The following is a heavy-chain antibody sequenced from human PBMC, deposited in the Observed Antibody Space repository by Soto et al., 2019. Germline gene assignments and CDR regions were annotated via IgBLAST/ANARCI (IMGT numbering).Heavy chain of an antibody. CDR3: ARASSPAAPSYNWFDP. CDR2: INAGNGNT. Sequence: WASVKVSCKASGYTFTSYAMHWVRQAPGQRLEWMGWINAGNGNTKYSQKFQGRVTITRDTSASTAYMELSSLRSEDTAVYYCARASSPAAPSYNWFDPWGQGTLVTVSS. J-gene: IGHJ5*02. D-gene: IGHD2-15*01. V-gene: IGHV1-3*01. CDR1: GYTFTSYA.